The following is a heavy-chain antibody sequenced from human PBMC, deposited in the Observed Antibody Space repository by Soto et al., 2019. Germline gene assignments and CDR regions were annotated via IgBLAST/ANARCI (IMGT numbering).Heavy chain of an antibody. CDR3: VGDQGYYYYGMDV. Sequence: PSETLSLTCTVSGGSISSYYWTWIRQPAGKGLEWIGRIYTSGSTHYNPSLKSRVTLSVDTSKSQFSLKLSSVTAADTAVYFCVGDQGYYYYGMDVWGQGTTVTVSS. CDR2: IYTSGST. CDR1: GGSISSYY. J-gene: IGHJ6*02. V-gene: IGHV4-4*07.